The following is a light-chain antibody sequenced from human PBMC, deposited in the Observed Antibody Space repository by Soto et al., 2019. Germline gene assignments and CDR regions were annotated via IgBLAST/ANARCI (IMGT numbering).Light chain of an antibody. Sequence: IGMTQSPLSLPVTPEEPASISCRSSQSLLHSNGYNYLDWYLQKPGQSPQLLIYLGSNRASGVPDRFSGSGSGTDFTLTISRVEAEDVGVYYCMQALQTPLTFGGGTKVEIK. CDR3: MQALQTPLT. CDR1: QSLLHSNGYNY. V-gene: IGKV2-28*01. J-gene: IGKJ4*01. CDR2: LGS.